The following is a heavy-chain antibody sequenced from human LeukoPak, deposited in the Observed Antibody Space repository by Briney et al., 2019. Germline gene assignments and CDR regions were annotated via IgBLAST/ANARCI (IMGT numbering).Heavy chain of an antibody. CDR3: ARVMAVNPDWFDP. CDR1: GGSISSYY. CDR2: IYNTGST. Sequence: PSETLSLTCTVSGGSISSYYWSWIRQPAEKGLKWIGRIYNTGSTKYNPSLKSRVTISIDTSKNQFSLKLNSVTAADTAVYYCARVMAVNPDWFDPWGQGTLVTVSS. J-gene: IGHJ5*02. D-gene: IGHD5-24*01. V-gene: IGHV4-4*07.